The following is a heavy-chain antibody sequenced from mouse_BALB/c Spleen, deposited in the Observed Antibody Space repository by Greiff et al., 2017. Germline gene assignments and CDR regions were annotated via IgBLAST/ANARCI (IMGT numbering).Heavy chain of an antibody. CDR2: ISYDGSN. J-gene: IGHJ4*01. V-gene: IGHV3-6*02. Sequence: EVQLQESGPGLVKPSQSLSLTCSVTGYSITSGYYWYWIRQFPGNKLEWMGYISYDGSNNYNPSLKNRISITHDTSKNQFFLKLNSVTTEDTATYYCARRGGNYDAMDYWGQGTSVTVSA. CDR1: GYSITSGYY. CDR3: ARRGGNYDAMDY. D-gene: IGHD2-1*01.